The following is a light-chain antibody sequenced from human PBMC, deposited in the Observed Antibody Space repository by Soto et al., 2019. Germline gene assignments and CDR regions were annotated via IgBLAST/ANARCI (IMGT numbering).Light chain of an antibody. CDR1: QDISSY. Sequence: IQVTQTRSSLSASVGDRVTITCRASQDISSYLAWYQQKPGKAPTLLIYAASTLQSGVPSRFSGSGFGTDFTLNISSLQAEDFAVYYCQQYNNWPRTFGQGTKVDIK. J-gene: IGKJ1*01. V-gene: IGKV1-9*01. CDR2: AAS. CDR3: QQYNNWPRT.